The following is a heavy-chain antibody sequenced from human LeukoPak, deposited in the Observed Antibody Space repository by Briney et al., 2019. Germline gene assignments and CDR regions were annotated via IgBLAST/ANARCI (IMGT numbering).Heavy chain of an antibody. Sequence: PGMSLKNSCKGSGYSFRNYWIGWVRQMPGKGLEWMGIIYPRASDTRYRPSFQGQVTISADKSISTAYLQWSSLKASDTAMYYCARGWSDMSTGYYRVNWFDPWGQGTVITVSS. D-gene: IGHD3-9*01. CDR3: ARGWSDMSTGYYRVNWFDP. CDR2: IYPRASDT. J-gene: IGHJ5*02. V-gene: IGHV5-51*01. CDR1: GYSFRNYW.